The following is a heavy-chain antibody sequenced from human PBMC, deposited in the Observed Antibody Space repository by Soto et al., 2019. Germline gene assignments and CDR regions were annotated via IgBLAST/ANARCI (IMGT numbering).Heavy chain of an antibody. D-gene: IGHD1-7*01. CDR3: ARVKTGTTEDDAFDI. V-gene: IGHV1-46*01. J-gene: IGHJ3*02. Sequence: ASVKVSCKASGYTFTGYYMHWVRQAPGQGLEWMGIINPTIGGIDYAQKFQGRVTITADKSTSTAYMELSSLRSEDTAVYYCARVKTGTTEDDAFDIWGQGTMVTVSS. CDR1: GYTFTGYY. CDR2: INPTIGGI.